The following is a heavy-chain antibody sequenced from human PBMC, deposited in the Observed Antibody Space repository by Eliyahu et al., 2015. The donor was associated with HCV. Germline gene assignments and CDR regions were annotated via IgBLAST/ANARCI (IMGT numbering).Heavy chain of an antibody. CDR3: ARDSLVGYYYGMDV. V-gene: IGHV1-46*01. CDR2: INPSGGST. CDR1: XYTFTSYY. D-gene: IGHD6-6*01. Sequence: QVQLVQSGAELKKPGASXKVSCKASXYTFTSYYMHWVRQAPXQGLEWMGIINPSGGSTSYAQKXQGRVTMTRDTSTSTVYMELSSLRSEDTAVYYCARDSLVGYYYGMDVWGQGTTVTVSS. J-gene: IGHJ6*02.